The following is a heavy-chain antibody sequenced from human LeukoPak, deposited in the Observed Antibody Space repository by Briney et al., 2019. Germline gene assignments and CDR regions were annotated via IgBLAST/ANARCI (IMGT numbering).Heavy chain of an antibody. CDR3: ARHPSYGSGSYYNQYNWFDP. Sequence: ASVKVSCKASGYTFTSYGISWVRQVPGQGLEWMGWISAYNGNTNYAQKLQGRVTMTTDTSTSTAYMELRSLRSDDTAVYYCARHPSYGSGSYYNQYNWFDPWGQGTLVTVSS. J-gene: IGHJ5*02. CDR1: GYTFTSYG. D-gene: IGHD3-10*01. CDR2: ISAYNGNT. V-gene: IGHV1-18*01.